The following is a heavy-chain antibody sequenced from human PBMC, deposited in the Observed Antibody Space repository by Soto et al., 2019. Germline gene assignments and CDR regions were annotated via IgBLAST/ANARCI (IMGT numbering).Heavy chain of an antibody. CDR1: GYTLTELS. CDR2: FDPEDAEI. V-gene: IGHV1-24*01. Sequence: ASVKVSCKVSGYTLTELSMHWVRQAPGKGLEWMGGFDPEDAEIIYAQKFQGRVTMTEDTSTDTAYMELSSLRSEDTAVYYCAGITMIVVGAYGMDVWGQGPTVTVSS. CDR3: AGITMIVVGAYGMDV. D-gene: IGHD3-22*01. J-gene: IGHJ6*02.